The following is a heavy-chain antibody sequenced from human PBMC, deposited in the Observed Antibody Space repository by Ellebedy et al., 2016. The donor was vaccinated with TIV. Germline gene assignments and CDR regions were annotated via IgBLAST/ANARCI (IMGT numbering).Heavy chain of an antibody. J-gene: IGHJ4*02. V-gene: IGHV1-2*06. CDR3: ARDLRAMVLGVTPFDT. CDR2: INPYNVNA. D-gene: IGHD3-10*01. Sequence: ASVKVSCKASGYTFTGYYMHWVRQAPGQGLEWLGHINPYNVNAKVAQRFQGRVTVTADRSSTTVYMVLSGLKSDDTAIYYCARDLRAMVLGVTPFDTWGQGTLVTVS. CDR1: GYTFTGYY.